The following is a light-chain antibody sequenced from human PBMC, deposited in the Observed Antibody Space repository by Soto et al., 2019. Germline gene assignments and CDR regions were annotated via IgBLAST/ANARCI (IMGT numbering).Light chain of an antibody. CDR1: NIGSKN. Sequence: SYELTQPLSVSVALGQTARITCGENNIGSKNVHWYQQKPGQAPVLVIYRDSNRPSGIPERFSGSNSGNTATLTISRAQAGDEADYYCQVWDSSTEVFGGGTKLTVL. V-gene: IGLV3-9*01. CDR3: QVWDSSTEV. CDR2: RDS. J-gene: IGLJ3*02.